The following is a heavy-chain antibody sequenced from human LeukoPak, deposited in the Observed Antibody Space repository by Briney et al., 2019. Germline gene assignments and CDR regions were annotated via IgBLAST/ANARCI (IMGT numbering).Heavy chain of an antibody. Sequence: ASVKVSCKASGCTFSSYAISWVRQAPGQGLEWMGGIIPIFGTANYAQKFQGRVTITADKSTSTAYMELSSLRSEHTAVYYCARSDAGVTTGGFFDYWGQGTLVTVSS. D-gene: IGHD3-10*01. CDR2: IIPIFGTA. J-gene: IGHJ4*02. CDR3: ARSDAGVTTGGFFDY. V-gene: IGHV1-69*06. CDR1: GCTFSSYA.